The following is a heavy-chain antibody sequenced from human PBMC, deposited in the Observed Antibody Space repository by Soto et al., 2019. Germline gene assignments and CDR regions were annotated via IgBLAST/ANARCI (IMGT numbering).Heavy chain of an antibody. CDR1: GGTFSSYA. CDR3: ARESDYDSSDYLDY. V-gene: IGHV1-69*13. D-gene: IGHD3-22*01. Sequence: ASVKVSCKASGGTFSSYAISWVRQAPGQGLEWMGGIIPIFGTANYAQKFQGRVTITADESTSTAYMELSSLRSADTAVYYCARESDYDSSDYLDYWGQGTLVTVSS. J-gene: IGHJ4*02. CDR2: IIPIFGTA.